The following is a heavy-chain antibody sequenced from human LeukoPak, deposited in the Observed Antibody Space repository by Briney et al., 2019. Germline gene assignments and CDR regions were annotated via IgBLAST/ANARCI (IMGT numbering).Heavy chain of an antibody. D-gene: IGHD4-17*01. V-gene: IGHV4-59*05. CDR2: VYYSGST. CDR1: GGSISSYY. Sequence: SETLSLTCTVSGGSISSYYWSWIRQPPGKGLEWVGSVYYSGSTYSNPSLKSRVTISVDTSKNQFSLKLSSVTAADTAVYYCARHGKKTTVTPIGAFDIWGQGTMVTVSS. J-gene: IGHJ3*02. CDR3: ARHGKKTTVTPIGAFDI.